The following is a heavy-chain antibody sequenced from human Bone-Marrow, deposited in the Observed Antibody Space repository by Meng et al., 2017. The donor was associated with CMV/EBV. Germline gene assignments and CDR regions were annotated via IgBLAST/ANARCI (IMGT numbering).Heavy chain of an antibody. D-gene: IGHD6-19*01. V-gene: IGHV4-59*01. Sequence: AGSLRLSCTVSGGSISSYYWSWIRQPPGKGLEWIGYIYYSGSTNYNPSLKSRVTISVDTSKDQFSLKLSTVTAADTAVYYCARGSSGWDYYYYYGMDVRGERTTVAASS. CDR2: IYYSGST. CDR1: GGSISSYY. CDR3: ARGSSGWDYYYYYGMDV. J-gene: IGHJ6*02.